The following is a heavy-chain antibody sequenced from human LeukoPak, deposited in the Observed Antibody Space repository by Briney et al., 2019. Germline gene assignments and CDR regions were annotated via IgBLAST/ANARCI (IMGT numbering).Heavy chain of an antibody. D-gene: IGHD3-16*01. CDR3: ARAHSWDYYYGMDV. J-gene: IGHJ6*02. Sequence: GGSLRLSCAASGFTFSDYYMSWIRQAPGKGLEWVSYISSSGSTIYYADSVKGRFTISRDNAKNSPYLQMNSLRAEDTAVYYCARAHSWDYYYGMDVWGQGTTVTVSS. V-gene: IGHV3-11*01. CDR2: ISSSGSTI. CDR1: GFTFSDYY.